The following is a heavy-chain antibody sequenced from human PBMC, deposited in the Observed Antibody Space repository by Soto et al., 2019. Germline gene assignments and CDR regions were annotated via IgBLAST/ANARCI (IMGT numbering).Heavy chain of an antibody. J-gene: IGHJ4*01. CDR2: IYWNDDK. V-gene: IGHV2-5*01. CDR3: ALSIGYTYGNYFDY. Sequence: QITLKESGPTLVKPTQPLTLTCTLSGFSLSTSGVCVAWIRQPPGKALEWLALIYWNDDKRYSPSLKSRLTITKDTYKNPVVLNMTNMYPVDTATDYCALSIGYTYGNYFDYWGHGTLVTVAS. CDR1: GFSLSTSGVC. D-gene: IGHD5-18*01.